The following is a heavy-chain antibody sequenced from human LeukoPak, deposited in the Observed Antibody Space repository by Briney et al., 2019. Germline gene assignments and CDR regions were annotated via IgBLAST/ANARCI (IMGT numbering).Heavy chain of an antibody. CDR3: AKGDSYYDLLTCFDF. J-gene: IGHJ4*02. V-gene: IGHV3-23*01. CDR2: ISGSGGST. Sequence: GGSLRLSCAASGFTFSSYAMSWVRQAPGKGLEWVSAISGSGGSTYYADSVKGRFTISRDNSKNTLYLQMNGLRAEDTAVYYCAKGDSYYDLLTCFDFWGPGTLVTVSS. CDR1: GFTFSSYA. D-gene: IGHD3-9*01.